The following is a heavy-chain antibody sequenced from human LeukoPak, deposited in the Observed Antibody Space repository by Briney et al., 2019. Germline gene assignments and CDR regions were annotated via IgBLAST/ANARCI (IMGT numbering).Heavy chain of an antibody. CDR1: GFTLSDYY. D-gene: IGHD6-19*01. Sequence: GGSLRLSCAASGFTLSDYYMSWIRQAPGKGLEWVSYISSSSSTIYYADSVKGRFTISRDNAKNSLYLQMNSLRAEDTAVYYCFSARIAVAGRGSLYWGQGTLVTVSS. CDR3: FSARIAVAGRGSLY. J-gene: IGHJ4*02. CDR2: ISSSSSTI. V-gene: IGHV3-11*04.